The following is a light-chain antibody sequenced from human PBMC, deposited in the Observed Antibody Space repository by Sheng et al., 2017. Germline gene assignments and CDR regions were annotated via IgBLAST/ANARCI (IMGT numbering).Light chain of an antibody. CDR1: QSVSSY. J-gene: IGKJ4*01. CDR3: QQRYNWLT. CDR2: DTS. V-gene: IGKV3-11*01. Sequence: EIVLTQSPATLSLSPGERATLSCRASQSVSSYLAWYQQKPGQAPRLLIYDTSNMATGIPARFSGSGSGTDFTLTISSLEPEDFAVYYCQQRYNWLTFGGGTKVEIK.